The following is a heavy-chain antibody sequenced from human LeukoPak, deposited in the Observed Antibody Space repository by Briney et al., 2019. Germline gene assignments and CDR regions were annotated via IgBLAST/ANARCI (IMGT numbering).Heavy chain of an antibody. CDR1: GFTFSSYA. V-gene: IGHV3-23*01. CDR3: ATTNGGWYYYYYMDV. CDR2: ISGSGGST. Sequence: PGGSLRLSCAASGFTFSSYAMSWVRQAPGKGLEWVSAISGSGGSTYYADSVKGRFTISRDNSKNTLYLQMNSLRAEDTAVYYCATTNGGWYYYYYMDVWGKGTTVTVSS. J-gene: IGHJ6*03. D-gene: IGHD1-14*01.